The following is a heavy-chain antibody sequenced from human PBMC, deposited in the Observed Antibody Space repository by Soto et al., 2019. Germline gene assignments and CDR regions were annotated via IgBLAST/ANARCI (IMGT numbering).Heavy chain of an antibody. Sequence: QVQLVQSGAEVKKSGASVKVSCKASGYTFTSHDINWVRQATGQGLEWMGWMNPNSGKTGYAQKFQRRVPMTTNTSISTAYMELSSLRSEDTAVYYCARWYYCDYARFDYWGQGTLVTVSS. CDR3: ARWYYCDYARFDY. V-gene: IGHV1-8*01. CDR1: GYTFTSHD. CDR2: MNPNSGKT. D-gene: IGHD4-17*01. J-gene: IGHJ4*02.